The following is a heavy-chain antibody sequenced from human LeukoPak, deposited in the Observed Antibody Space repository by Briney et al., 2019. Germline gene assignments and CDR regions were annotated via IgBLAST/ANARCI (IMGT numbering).Heavy chain of an antibody. CDR2: ISSNGGST. J-gene: IGHJ6*04. Sequence: GESLRLSCTVSGFTFSSYAMHWVRQAPGKGLEYVSAISSNGGSTYYANSVKGRFTISRDNSKNTLYIQMGSLRAEDMAVYYCASIAALWGKGTTVTVSS. V-gene: IGHV3-64*01. D-gene: IGHD6-6*01. CDR1: GFTFSSYA. CDR3: ASIAAL.